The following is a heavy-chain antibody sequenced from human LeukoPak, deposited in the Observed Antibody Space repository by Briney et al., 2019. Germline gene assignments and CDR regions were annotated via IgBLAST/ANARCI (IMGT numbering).Heavy chain of an antibody. D-gene: IGHD6-13*01. CDR3: AKTGYSSSWYDAFDI. CDR2: ISGSGGAT. CDR1: AFTFTSYT. Sequence: GGSLRLSCTASAFTFTSYTTTWVRQAPGKGLEWLSVISGSGGATYYAGSVRGRFTISRDNSKNTVYLQMTSLRAEDTAVYYCAKTGYSSSWYDAFDIWGQGTMVTVSS. V-gene: IGHV3-23*01. J-gene: IGHJ3*02.